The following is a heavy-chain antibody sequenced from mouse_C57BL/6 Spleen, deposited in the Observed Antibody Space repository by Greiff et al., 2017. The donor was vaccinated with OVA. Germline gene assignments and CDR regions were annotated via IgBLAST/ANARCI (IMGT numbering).Heavy chain of an antibody. CDR2: IDPSDSYT. Sequence: VQLQQPGAELVKPGASVKLSCKASGYTFTSYWMQWVKQRPGQGLEWIGEIDPSDSYTNYNQKFKGKATLTVDTSSSTAYMQLSSLTSEDSAVYYCARTHITTVVAKGDYWGQGTTLTVSS. CDR3: ARTHITTVVAKGDY. V-gene: IGHV1-50*01. J-gene: IGHJ2*01. CDR1: GYTFTSYW. D-gene: IGHD1-1*01.